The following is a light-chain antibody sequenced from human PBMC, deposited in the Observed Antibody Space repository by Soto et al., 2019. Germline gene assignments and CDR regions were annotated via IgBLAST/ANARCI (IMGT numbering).Light chain of an antibody. CDR2: DVT. Sequence: QSALTQPASVSGSPGQSITISCTGSSSDVGLYKYVSWYQHHPGKAPKLIIYDVTNRPSRVSDRFSGSQSGNTASLTISGLQTEDEAEYYCISYSNTNRVFGGWTQLTVL. CDR1: SSDVGLYKY. CDR3: ISYSNTNRV. J-gene: IGLJ3*02. V-gene: IGLV2-14*01.